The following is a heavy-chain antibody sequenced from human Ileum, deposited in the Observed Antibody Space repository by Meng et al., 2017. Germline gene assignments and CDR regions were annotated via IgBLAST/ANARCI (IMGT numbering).Heavy chain of an antibody. Sequence: QLLGSGGGLVQPGGSLRVSGEAFGFSFSNDYLHWVRQAPGKGLEWVAVIWFDGSKTYYADSVKGRFTVSRDNSKNTLYLQMNSLRADDTAAYYCARYRSGSSDYWGPGTLVTVSS. V-gene: IGHV3-33*01. J-gene: IGHJ4*02. CDR2: IWFDGSKT. CDR3: ARYRSGSSDY. D-gene: IGHD6-19*01. CDR1: GFSFSNDY.